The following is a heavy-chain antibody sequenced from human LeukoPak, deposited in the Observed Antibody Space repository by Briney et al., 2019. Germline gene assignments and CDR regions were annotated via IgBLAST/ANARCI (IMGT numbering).Heavy chain of an antibody. J-gene: IGHJ4*02. CDR1: GLTFRGYS. V-gene: IGHV3-48*02. Sequence: PGGSLRLSCAASGLTFRGYSMNWVRQAPGKGLEWVSHITASGTAMFYADSVKGRFTISRDNAKNSLYLQMNSLRDEDTAVYYCASSGSYRFDYWGQGTLVTASS. CDR2: ITASGTAM. D-gene: IGHD1-26*01. CDR3: ASSGSYRFDY.